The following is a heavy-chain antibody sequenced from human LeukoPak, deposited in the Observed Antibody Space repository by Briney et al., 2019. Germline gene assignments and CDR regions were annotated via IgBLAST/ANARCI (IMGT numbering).Heavy chain of an antibody. V-gene: IGHV1-46*01. D-gene: IGHD3-16*01. CDR3: ARDKEEVAHYVWFDP. J-gene: IGHJ5*02. Sequence: ASVKVSCKTSGYPFSSYYMHWVRQAPGQGLEWMGIFEPISGTKRVAEKFQGRVNMTRDTATSTVYMELSRLRPEDTAMYYCARDKEEVAHYVWFDPWGQGTQVTVPS. CDR2: FEPISGTK. CDR1: GYPFSSYY.